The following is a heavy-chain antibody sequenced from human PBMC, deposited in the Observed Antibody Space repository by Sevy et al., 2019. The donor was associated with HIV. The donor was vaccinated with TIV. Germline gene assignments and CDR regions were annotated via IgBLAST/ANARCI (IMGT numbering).Heavy chain of an antibody. D-gene: IGHD3-22*01. CDR2: INAGNGNT. CDR3: ARGYYYDSSGYSPSFDY. CDR1: GYTFTSYA. J-gene: IGHJ4*02. Sequence: ASVNVSCKASGYTFTSYAMHWVRQAPGQRLEWMGWINAGNGNTKYSQKFQGRVTITRDTSASTAYMELSSLRSEDTAVYYCARGYYYDSSGYSPSFDYWGQGTLVTVSS. V-gene: IGHV1-3*01.